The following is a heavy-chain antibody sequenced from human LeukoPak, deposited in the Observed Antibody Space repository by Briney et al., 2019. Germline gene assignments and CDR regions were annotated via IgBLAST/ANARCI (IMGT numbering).Heavy chain of an antibody. J-gene: IGHJ3*02. D-gene: IGHD1-1*01. CDR2: IYYSGST. CDR3: ARRKRATGTTGLAFDI. CDR1: GGSISSYY. Sequence: PSETLSLTCTVSGGSISSYYWSWIRQPPGKGLEWIGYIYYSGSTNYNPSLKSRVTISVDTSKNQFSLKLSSVTAADTAVYYCARRKRATGTTGLAFDIWGQGTMVTVSS. V-gene: IGHV4-59*01.